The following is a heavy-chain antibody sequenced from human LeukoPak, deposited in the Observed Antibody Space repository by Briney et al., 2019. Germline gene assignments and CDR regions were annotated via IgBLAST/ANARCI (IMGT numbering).Heavy chain of an antibody. Sequence: GRSLRLSCAASGFTFSSYGMHWVRQAPGKGLEWVAVISYDGSNKYYADSVKGRFTISRDNSKNTLYLQMNSLRAEDTAVYYCAKSPQGIAAAHFDYWGQGTLVTVSS. V-gene: IGHV3-30*18. CDR2: ISYDGSNK. D-gene: IGHD6-13*01. J-gene: IGHJ4*02. CDR1: GFTFSSYG. CDR3: AKSPQGIAAAHFDY.